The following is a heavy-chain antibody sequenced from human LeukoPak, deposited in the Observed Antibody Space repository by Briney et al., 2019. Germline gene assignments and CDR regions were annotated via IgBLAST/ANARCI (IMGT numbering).Heavy chain of an antibody. CDR2: IYSGGST. V-gene: IGHV3-53*01. Sequence: GGSLRLSCAASGFTVSSNYMSWVRQAPGKGLEWVSVIYSGGSTYYADSVKGRFTISRDNSKNTLYLQMNSLRAEDTAVYYCARELDYESAFEIWGQGTMVTVSS. J-gene: IGHJ3*02. D-gene: IGHD3-22*01. CDR3: ARELDYESAFEI. CDR1: GFTVSSNY.